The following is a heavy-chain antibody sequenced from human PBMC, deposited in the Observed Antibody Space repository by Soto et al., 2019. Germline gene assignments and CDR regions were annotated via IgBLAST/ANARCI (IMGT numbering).Heavy chain of an antibody. Sequence: PSENLSLTCTVPGGSISSYSWSWFRQSAGKGLGWIGRIYTSGSTNYNPSLKSRVTMSVDTSKNQFSLNLSSVTAADTSVYYCARTLGYGASNYFDYWGQGTLVTVSS. D-gene: IGHD4-17*01. CDR2: IYTSGST. V-gene: IGHV4-4*07. J-gene: IGHJ4*02. CDR3: ARTLGYGASNYFDY. CDR1: GGSISSYS.